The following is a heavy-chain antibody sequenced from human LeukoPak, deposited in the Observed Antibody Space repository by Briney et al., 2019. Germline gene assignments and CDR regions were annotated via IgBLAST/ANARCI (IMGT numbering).Heavy chain of an antibody. V-gene: IGHV1-18*01. CDR3: ARGGLVGSYDYVWGSYRYTGYFDY. Sequence: ASVKVSCKASGGTFSSYAISWVRQAPGQGLEWMGWISAYNGNTNYAQKLQGRVTMTTDTSTSTAYMELRSLRSDDTAVYYCARGGLVGSYDYVWGSYRYTGYFDYWGQGTLVTVSS. J-gene: IGHJ4*02. D-gene: IGHD3-16*02. CDR2: ISAYNGNT. CDR1: GGTFSSYA.